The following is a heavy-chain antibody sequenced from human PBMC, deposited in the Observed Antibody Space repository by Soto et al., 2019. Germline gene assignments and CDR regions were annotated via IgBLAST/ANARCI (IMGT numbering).Heavy chain of an antibody. CDR2: INPSGGST. D-gene: IGHD3-16*02. Sequence: ASVKVSCKASGYTFTCYHMHRVRQAPGQGLEWMGIINPSGGSTSYAQKFQGRVTMTRDTSTSTVYMELSSLRSEDTAVYYCASMSKGLGELSLPPSLLGVRPRTADDAFDIWGQGTMVTVSS. V-gene: IGHV1-46*03. J-gene: IGHJ3*02. CDR1: GYTFTCYH. CDR3: ASMSKGLGELSLPPSLLGVRPRTADDAFDI.